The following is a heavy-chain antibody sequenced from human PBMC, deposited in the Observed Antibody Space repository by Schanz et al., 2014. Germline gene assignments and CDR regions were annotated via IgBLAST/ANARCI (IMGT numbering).Heavy chain of an antibody. CDR1: GFTFSTYA. Sequence: EVQLVESGGGLVQPGESLRLSCSASGFTFSTYAMSWARQTPGKGLEWVSITYSGGSTYYADSVKGRFTISRDNSKNTLYLLMNSLRAEDTAVYYCAKDLISGWSGFDYWGQGTLDTVSS. CDR3: AKDLISGWSGFDY. J-gene: IGHJ4*02. D-gene: IGHD6-19*01. CDR2: TYSGGST. V-gene: IGHV3-66*01.